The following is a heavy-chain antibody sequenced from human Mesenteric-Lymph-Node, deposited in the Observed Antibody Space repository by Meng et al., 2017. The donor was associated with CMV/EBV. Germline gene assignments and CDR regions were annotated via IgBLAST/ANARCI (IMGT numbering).Heavy chain of an antibody. CDR2: IGTGGDT. Sequence: GGSLRLSCAASGFTFSSYDMHWVRQATGKGLEWVSTIGTGGDTYYPGSVKGRFTISREDAKNSLYLQMNSLRAGDTAVYYCARDRGPNTFDYWGRGTLVTVSS. J-gene: IGHJ4*02. V-gene: IGHV3-13*01. CDR3: ARDRGPNTFDY. CDR1: GFTFSSYD. D-gene: IGHD5-12*01.